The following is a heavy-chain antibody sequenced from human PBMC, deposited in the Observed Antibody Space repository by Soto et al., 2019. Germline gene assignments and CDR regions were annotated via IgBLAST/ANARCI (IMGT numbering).Heavy chain of an antibody. Sequence: PGGSLRLSCVASGFSFSTYAMHWVRQTPGKGLEWLAVISHDGDKEHISDSVKGRFAIFRDNSKNTLYLQISSLKDEDMAVYQCVASALSFDFWGQGTPVTVSS. D-gene: IGHD3-16*02. CDR1: GFSFSTYA. J-gene: IGHJ4*02. CDR2: ISHDGDKE. CDR3: VASALSFDF. V-gene: IGHV3-30*09.